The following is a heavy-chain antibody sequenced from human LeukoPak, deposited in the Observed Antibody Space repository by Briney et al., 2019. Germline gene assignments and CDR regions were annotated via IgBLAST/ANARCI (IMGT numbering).Heavy chain of an antibody. Sequence: SGTLSLTCDVSGYSISSGYYWAWIRQPPGKGLEWIGSMYHSGSSYYNPSLKSRITISVDTSKNQFSLKLSSGTAADTAVYYCAKVGAYGDYARHDYWGQGTLVTVSS. CDR2: MYHSGSS. CDR3: AKVGAYGDYARHDY. CDR1: GYSISSGYY. D-gene: IGHD4-17*01. V-gene: IGHV4-38-2*01. J-gene: IGHJ4*02.